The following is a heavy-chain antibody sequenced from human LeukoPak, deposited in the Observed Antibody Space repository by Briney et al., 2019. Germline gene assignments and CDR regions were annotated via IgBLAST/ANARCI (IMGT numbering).Heavy chain of an antibody. CDR1: GGSISSYY. J-gene: IGHJ4*02. Sequence: PSETLSLTCTVSGGSISSYYWSWIRQPPGKGLEWIGYIYYSGSTNYNPSLKSRVTISVDTSKNQFSLKLSSVTAADTAVYYCAREASGWYKRKFFDYWGQGTLVTVSS. V-gene: IGHV4-59*01. CDR3: AREASGWYKRKFFDY. D-gene: IGHD6-19*01. CDR2: IYYSGST.